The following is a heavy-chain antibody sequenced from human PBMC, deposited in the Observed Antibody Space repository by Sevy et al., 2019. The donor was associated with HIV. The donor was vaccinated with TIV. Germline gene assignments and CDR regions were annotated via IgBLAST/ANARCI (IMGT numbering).Heavy chain of an antibody. V-gene: IGHV3-23*01. J-gene: IGHJ4*02. CDR2: ISGSGGST. CDR1: GFTFSSYA. Sequence: GGSLRLSCAASGFTFSSYAMSWVRQAPGKGLEWVSAISGSGGSTYYADSVKGRFTISRDNSKNTLYLQMNSLRAEDTAVYYCAQEAGYCSGGSCYAGVDYWGQGTLVTVSS. D-gene: IGHD2-15*01. CDR3: AQEAGYCSGGSCYAGVDY.